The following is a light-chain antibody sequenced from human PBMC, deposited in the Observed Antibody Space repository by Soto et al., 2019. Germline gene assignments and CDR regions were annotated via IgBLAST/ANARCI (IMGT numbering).Light chain of an antibody. CDR1: DSDIGAYNY. J-gene: IGLJ2*01. CDR3: NSFTTSSTLL. V-gene: IGLV2-14*01. Sequence: QSVLTQPASVSGFPGQSITISCTGTDSDIGAYNYASWYQHHPGKAPTLLIHEVTNRPSGVSRRFSGSKSGNTASLTISGLRAEDEADYYCNSFTTSSTLLFGGGTKLTAL. CDR2: EVT.